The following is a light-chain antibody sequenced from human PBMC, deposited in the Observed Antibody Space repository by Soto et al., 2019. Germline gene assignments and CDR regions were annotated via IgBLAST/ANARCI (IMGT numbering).Light chain of an antibody. V-gene: IGKV3-20*01. J-gene: IGKJ3*01. Sequence: EILLTQSPGTLSLSPGESATLSCKASQTPRGNYFAWYRQAPGQAPRLLVYGPSLRAAGIPDRFSASGSRIEFHLTINKVEPEDFAVHDCHQFGSSPFTFGPGTRVDI. CDR3: HQFGSSPFT. CDR2: GPS. CDR1: QTPRGNY.